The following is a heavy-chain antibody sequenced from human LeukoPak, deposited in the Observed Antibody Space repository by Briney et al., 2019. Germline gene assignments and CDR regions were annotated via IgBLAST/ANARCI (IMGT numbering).Heavy chain of an antibody. V-gene: IGHV3-7*03. CDR1: GFTFSSYW. J-gene: IGHJ6*02. D-gene: IGHD3-16*01. Sequence: GVSLRLSCAASGFTFSSYWMNWARQAPGKGLEWVASINHNGNVNYYVDSVKGRFTISRDNAKTSLYLQMSNLRAEDTAVYFCARGGGLDVWGQGATVTVSS. CDR2: INHNGNVN. CDR3: ARGGGLDV.